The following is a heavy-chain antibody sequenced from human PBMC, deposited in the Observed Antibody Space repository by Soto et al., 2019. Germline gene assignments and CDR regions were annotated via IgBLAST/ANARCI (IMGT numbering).Heavy chain of an antibody. CDR2: INPNSGGT. D-gene: IGHD3-3*01. CDR3: ARDFRTYYDFWSGPEY. CDR1: GYTFTGYY. Sequence: ASVKVSCKASGYTFTGYYMHWVRQAPGQGFEWMGWINPNSGGTNYAQKFQGWVTMTRDTSTSTAYMELRSLRSDDTAVYYCARDFRTYYDFWSGPEYWGQGTLVTVSS. V-gene: IGHV1-2*04. J-gene: IGHJ4*02.